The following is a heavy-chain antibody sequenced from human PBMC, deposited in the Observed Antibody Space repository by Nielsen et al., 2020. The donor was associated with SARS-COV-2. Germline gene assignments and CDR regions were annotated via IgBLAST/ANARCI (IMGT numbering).Heavy chain of an antibody. D-gene: IGHD4-11*01. Sequence: SETLSLTCTVSGGSISSYYWSWIRQPPGKGLEWIGYIYYSGSTNYNPSLKSRVTISVDTSKNQFSLKLSSVTAADTAVYYCATQTHDYSNYYYYYMDVWGKGTTVTVSS. CDR1: GGSISSYY. J-gene: IGHJ6*03. CDR3: ATQTHDYSNYYYYYMDV. V-gene: IGHV4-59*01. CDR2: IYYSGST.